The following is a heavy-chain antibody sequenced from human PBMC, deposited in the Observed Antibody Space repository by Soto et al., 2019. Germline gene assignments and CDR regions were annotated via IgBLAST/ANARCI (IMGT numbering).Heavy chain of an antibody. Sequence: PSETLSLTCAVSGGSISSSSYFWGWIRQSPGKGLEWIGSLYYTGTTYYNPSLESRVTISVGSSKNQFSLQLGSVTAADTAKYYCVRHYYGSGSYNNPGGAFGYWGQGTLVTVSS. CDR1: GGSISSSSYF. CDR3: VRHYYGSGSYNNPGGAFGY. D-gene: IGHD3-10*01. J-gene: IGHJ4*02. CDR2: LYYTGTT. V-gene: IGHV4-39*01.